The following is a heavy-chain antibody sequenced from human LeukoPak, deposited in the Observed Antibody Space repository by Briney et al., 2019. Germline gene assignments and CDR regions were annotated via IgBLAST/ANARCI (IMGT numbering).Heavy chain of an antibody. CDR1: RFTFSSHS. D-gene: IGHD1-1*01. J-gene: IGHJ4*02. CDR2: ISSDSNYI. Sequence: GGSLRLSCAASRFTFSSHSMNWVRQAPGKGLEWVSSISSDSNYIYYAASVKGRFTISRDNAKNSLYLQMNGLRAEDTAVYYCARVGSSGSVDYWGQGTLVTVSS. CDR3: ARVGSSGSVDY. V-gene: IGHV3-21*01.